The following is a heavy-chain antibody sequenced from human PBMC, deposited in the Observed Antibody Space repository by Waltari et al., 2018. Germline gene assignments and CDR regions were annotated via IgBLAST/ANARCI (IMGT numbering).Heavy chain of an antibody. CDR3: ARAAAGHYYYYYMDV. CDR1: GYSISSGYY. CDR2: IYHSGST. V-gene: IGHV4-38-2*01. Sequence: QVQLQESGPGLVKPSETLSLTCAVSGYSISSGYYWGWIRQPPGKGLEWIGSIYHSGSTYYNPSLKSRVTISVDPSKNQFSLKLSSVTAADTAVYYCARAAAGHYYYYYMDVWGKGTTVTVSS. J-gene: IGHJ6*03. D-gene: IGHD6-13*01.